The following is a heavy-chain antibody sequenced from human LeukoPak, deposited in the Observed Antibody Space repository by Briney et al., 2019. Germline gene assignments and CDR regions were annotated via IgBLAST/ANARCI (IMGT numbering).Heavy chain of an antibody. D-gene: IGHD3-10*01. CDR3: ARGDGDITMVRGVNEAFDI. J-gene: IGHJ3*02. Sequence: SETLSLTCSVSGGSVSSGDYCWSWIRQPPGKGLEWIGCIYYSGRANYSPSLKSRVTISVDTSNNQFSLNLSSVTAADTAVYYCARGDGDITMVRGVNEAFDIWGQGTMVTVSS. V-gene: IGHV4-61*08. CDR2: IYYSGRA. CDR1: GGSVSSGDYC.